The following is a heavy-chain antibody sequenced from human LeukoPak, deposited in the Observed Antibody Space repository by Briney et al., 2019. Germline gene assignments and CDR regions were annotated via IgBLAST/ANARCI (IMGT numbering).Heavy chain of an antibody. CDR2: IIPIFGTA. V-gene: IGHV1-69*05. J-gene: IGHJ4*02. Sequence: SVKVSCKASGGTFSSYAISWERQAPGQGLEWMGGIIPIFGTANYAQKFQGRVTITTDESTSTAYMELSSLRSEDTAVYYCAASWRIVGATYFDYWGQGTLVTVSS. D-gene: IGHD1-26*01. CDR3: AASWRIVGATYFDY. CDR1: GGTFSSYA.